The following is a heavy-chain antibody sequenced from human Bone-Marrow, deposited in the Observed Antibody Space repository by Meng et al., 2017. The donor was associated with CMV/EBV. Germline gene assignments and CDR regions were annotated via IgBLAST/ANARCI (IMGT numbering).Heavy chain of an antibody. CDR2: IIPILGIA. Sequence: SSVKVSCKASGGTFSSYAISWVRQAPGQGLEWMGGIIPILGIANYAQKFQGRVTITADKSTSTAYMELSSLRSEDTAVYYCARDQDSSSSAGSWNDESYGMDVWGQGTTVTVSS. J-gene: IGHJ6*02. CDR1: GGTFSSYA. CDR3: ARDQDSSSSAGSWNDESYGMDV. D-gene: IGHD6-6*01. V-gene: IGHV1-69*10.